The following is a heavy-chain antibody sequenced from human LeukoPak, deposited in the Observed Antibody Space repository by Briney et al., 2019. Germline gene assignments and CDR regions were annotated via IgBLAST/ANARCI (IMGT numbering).Heavy chain of an antibody. V-gene: IGHV3-23*01. CDR3: AKDVLNLCYDIFTGLDY. Sequence: PGGSLRLSCAASGFTFSDYAMSWVRQAPGKGLEWVSAISGSGGSTYYADSVKGRFTISRDNSKNTLYLQMNSLRAEDTAVYYCAKDVLNLCYDIFTGLDYWGQGTLVTVSS. J-gene: IGHJ4*02. CDR2: ISGSGGST. D-gene: IGHD3-9*01. CDR1: GFTFSDYA.